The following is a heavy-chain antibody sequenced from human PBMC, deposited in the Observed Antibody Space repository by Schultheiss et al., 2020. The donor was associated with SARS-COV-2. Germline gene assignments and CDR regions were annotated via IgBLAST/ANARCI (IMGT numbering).Heavy chain of an antibody. CDR2: IYYSGST. D-gene: IGHD2-15*01. J-gene: IGHJ5*02. Sequence: SQTLSLTCTVSGGSISSYYWSWIRQPPGKGLEWIGYIYYSGSTYYNPSLKSLVTISVDTSKNQFSLKLSSVTAADTAVYYCARPGGGGYNWFDPWGQGTLVTVSS. CDR3: ARPGGGGYNWFDP. V-gene: IGHV4-59*12. CDR1: GGSISSYY.